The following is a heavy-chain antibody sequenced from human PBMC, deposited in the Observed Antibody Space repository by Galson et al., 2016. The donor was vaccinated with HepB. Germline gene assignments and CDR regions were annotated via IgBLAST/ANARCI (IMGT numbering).Heavy chain of an antibody. D-gene: IGHD1-1*01. CDR2: IRWNSGET. CDR3: AKDVRGTLDAFDM. J-gene: IGHJ3*02. CDR1: GFTFDDYA. V-gene: IGHV3-9*01. Sequence: SLRLSCAASGFTFDDYAMHWVRQAPGKGLEWVSGIRWNSGETGYADSVKGRFTISRDNAKNSLYLQMHSMRDEDTALYYCAKDVRGTLDAFDMWGQGKMVTVSS.